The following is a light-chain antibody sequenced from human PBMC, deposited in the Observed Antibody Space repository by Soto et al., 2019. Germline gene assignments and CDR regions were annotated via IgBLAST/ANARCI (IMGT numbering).Light chain of an antibody. CDR3: SSYTSSRTLV. V-gene: IGLV2-14*03. Sequence: QSALTQPASVSASPGQSITISCTGTSSDVGGYNFVSWYQQHPGKAPKLMIYDVNSRPSGVSNRFSGSKSGNTASLTISRLQAEDEADYYCSSYTSSRTLVFGGGTQLTVL. CDR1: SSDVGGYNF. CDR2: DVN. J-gene: IGLJ2*01.